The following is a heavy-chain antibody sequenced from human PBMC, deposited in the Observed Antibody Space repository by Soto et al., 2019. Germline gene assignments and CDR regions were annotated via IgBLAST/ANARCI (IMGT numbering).Heavy chain of an antibody. Sequence: EVYLVEAGGGVVRPGASLRLSCAASGFGFDEYGMSWVRQGPGKGLEWVSTINRHGDSTAYADSVKGRFTISRDNAKNSLYLQMNGLTAEDTAFYYCARDHRWGYQYGDYGDSWGQGTLVTVSS. CDR3: ARDHRWGYQYGDYGDS. CDR2: INRHGDST. D-gene: IGHD4-17*01. V-gene: IGHV3-20*04. J-gene: IGHJ4*02. CDR1: GFGFDEYG.